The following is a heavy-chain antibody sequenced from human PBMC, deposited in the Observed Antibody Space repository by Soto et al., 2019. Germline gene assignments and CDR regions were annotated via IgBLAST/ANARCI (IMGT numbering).Heavy chain of an antibody. D-gene: IGHD3-22*01. CDR3: ARAPHYYDSSGYPDY. Sequence: PSETLSLTCTVSGGSVSSGSYDWSWIRQPPGKGLEWIGYIYYSGSTNYNPSLKSRVTISVDTSKNQFSLKLSSVTAADTAVYYCARAPHYYDSSGYPDYWGQGTLVTVSS. V-gene: IGHV4-61*01. CDR2: IYYSGST. J-gene: IGHJ4*02. CDR1: GGSVSSGSYD.